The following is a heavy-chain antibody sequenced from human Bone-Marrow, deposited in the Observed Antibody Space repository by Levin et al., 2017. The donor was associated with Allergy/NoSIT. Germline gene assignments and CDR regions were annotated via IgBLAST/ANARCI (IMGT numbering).Heavy chain of an antibody. Sequence: SCAVSGGSISSNNWWSWVRQPPGKELEWIGEISHSGSTNYNPSLKSRIIISVDNSKNQFSLKLKSVTAADTAVYYCARDGSFNYHGMDVWGQGTTVTVS. CDR1: GGSISSNNW. V-gene: IGHV4-4*02. CDR3: ARDGSFNYHGMDV. J-gene: IGHJ6*02. CDR2: ISHSGST. D-gene: IGHD1-26*01.